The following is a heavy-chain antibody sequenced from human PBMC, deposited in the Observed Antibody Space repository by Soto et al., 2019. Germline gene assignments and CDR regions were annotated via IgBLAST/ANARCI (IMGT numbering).Heavy chain of an antibody. Sequence: SETLSLTCTISGGSISVYYWSWIRQPPGQALEWIGYIYDSGSPYYNPSLGSRVIISADTSKNQISLKLTSATAADPAVYYCARGVGSSPPRYWGRGTLVTVSS. J-gene: IGHJ4*02. V-gene: IGHV4-59*01. CDR3: ARGVGSSPPRY. CDR2: IYDSGSP. D-gene: IGHD1-26*01. CDR1: GGSISVYY.